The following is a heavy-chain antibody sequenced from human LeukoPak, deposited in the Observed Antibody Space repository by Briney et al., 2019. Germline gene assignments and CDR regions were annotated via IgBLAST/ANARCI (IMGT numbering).Heavy chain of an antibody. J-gene: IGHJ3*02. V-gene: IGHV3-7*01. CDR1: RFTFSSYW. CDR2: IKQHGSEK. CDR3: ARDRYCSSTSCYGFLDAFDI. Sequence: GGSLRLSCAASRFTFSSYWMSWVRQPPGKGLEWVANIKQHGSEKYYVDSVKGRFTISRDNAKNSLYLQMNSLRAEDTAVYYCARDRYCSSTSCYGFLDAFDIWGQGTMVTVSS. D-gene: IGHD2-2*01.